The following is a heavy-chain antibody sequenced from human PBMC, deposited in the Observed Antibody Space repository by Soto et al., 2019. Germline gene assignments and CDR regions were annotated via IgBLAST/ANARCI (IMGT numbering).Heavy chain of an antibody. CDR3: ARDLWWYLH. CDR2: ISYDGKNK. Sequence: SGFTFNRFGMHWARQAPGKGLEWVAVISYDGKNKFYADSVRGRFTISRDNSNNTLFLQMNSLRAEDTAVYYCARDLWWYLHWGQGTLVTVSS. J-gene: IGHJ4*02. D-gene: IGHD2-15*01. CDR1: GFTFNRFG. V-gene: IGHV3-33*05.